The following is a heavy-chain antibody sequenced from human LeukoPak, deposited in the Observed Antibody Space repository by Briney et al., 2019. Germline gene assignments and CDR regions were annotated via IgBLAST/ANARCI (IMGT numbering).Heavy chain of an antibody. CDR2: IKSKSDGGTT. J-gene: IGHJ3*02. CDR3: TRHAHGYDIQVQI. Sequence: PGGSLRLSCAAFGFTFSEAWMTWVRQAPGKGLEWVGRIKSKSDGGTTDYAAPVKGRFTISRDDSENTLYLQMNSLKTEDTAVYYCTRHAHGYDIQVQIWGQGTMVTVSS. D-gene: IGHD3-22*01. CDR1: GFTFSEAW. V-gene: IGHV3-15*01.